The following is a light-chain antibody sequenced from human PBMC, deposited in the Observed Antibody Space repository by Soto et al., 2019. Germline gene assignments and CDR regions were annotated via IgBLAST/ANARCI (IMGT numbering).Light chain of an antibody. CDR1: SSSIGSNA. Sequence: QSVLTQPPSASGTPGQRVTISCSGSSSSIGSNAVNWYQQLPRTAPKLLIYSNNQRPSGVPDRFSGSKSGTSASLAISGLQSEDEADYYCATWDDSLNGYVFGTGTKLTVL. J-gene: IGLJ1*01. CDR2: SNN. V-gene: IGLV1-44*01. CDR3: ATWDDSLNGYV.